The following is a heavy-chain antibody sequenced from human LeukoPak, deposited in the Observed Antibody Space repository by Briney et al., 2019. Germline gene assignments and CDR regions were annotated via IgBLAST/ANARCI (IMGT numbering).Heavy chain of an antibody. D-gene: IGHD1-26*01. CDR2: IFYNGNT. V-gene: IGHV4-59*11. CDR1: GGSISRHY. Sequence: PSETLSLTCTVSGGSISRHYWSWIRQPPGKGLEWIGYIFYNGNTYYNPSLNSRVTISIDTSKTQFSLKLSSVTAADTAVYYCAYYSGSYYYYMDAWGKGTTVTVSS. CDR3: AYYSGSYYYYMDA. J-gene: IGHJ6*03.